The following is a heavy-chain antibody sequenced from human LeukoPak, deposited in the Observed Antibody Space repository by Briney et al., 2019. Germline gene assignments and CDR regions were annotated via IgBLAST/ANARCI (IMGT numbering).Heavy chain of an antibody. CDR2: VDSDGTDT. CDR3: ARGGYGHGFDI. CDR1: GFTFRNYW. Sequence: GGSLRLSCAASGFTFRNYWMHWVRQAPGKGLAWVSRVDSDGTDTIYADSVKGRCTISRDNAKNTVFLQMNSLTVEDTGVYYCARGGYGHGFDIWGQGTVVTVSS. V-gene: IGHV3-74*01. J-gene: IGHJ3*02. D-gene: IGHD5-12*01.